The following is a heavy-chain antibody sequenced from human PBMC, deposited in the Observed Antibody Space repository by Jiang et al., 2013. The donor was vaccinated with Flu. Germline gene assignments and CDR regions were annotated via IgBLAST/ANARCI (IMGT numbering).Heavy chain of an antibody. CDR2: TYYRSKWYN. Sequence: WLGRTYYRSKWYNDYAVSVKSRITINPDTSKNQFSLQLNSVTPEDTAVYYCARSEYSGYAYFDYWGQGTLVTVSS. CDR3: ARSEYSGYAYFDY. V-gene: IGHV6-1*01. D-gene: IGHD5-12*01. J-gene: IGHJ4*02.